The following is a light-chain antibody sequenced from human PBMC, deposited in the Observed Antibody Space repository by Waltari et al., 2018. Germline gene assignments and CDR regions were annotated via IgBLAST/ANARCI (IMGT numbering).Light chain of an antibody. CDR1: SSNIGNNY. J-gene: IGLJ7*01. CDR3: GTWDSSLSGAV. V-gene: IGLV1-51*02. CDR2: EDS. Sequence: QSVLTQPPSVSAAPGQRVTISCSGGSSNIGNNYVSWYRQFPGTAPKLLIYEDSERPSGIPGRFSGSNSGTSATLDITGLHAGDEADYYCGTWDSSLSGAVFGGGTHLTVL.